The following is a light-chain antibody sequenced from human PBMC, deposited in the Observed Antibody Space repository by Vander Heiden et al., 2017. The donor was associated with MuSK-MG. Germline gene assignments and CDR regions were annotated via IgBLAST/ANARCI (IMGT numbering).Light chain of an antibody. CDR2: AAS. V-gene: IGKV1D-8*01. CDR1: QDISTY. Sequence: GDRVTISCRMSQDISTYLAWYHQRPGKAPELLIYAASTLRSGVPSRFSGSGSVTDFALAISCLRSEDFAPYYCQQDENLPWTFGQGTKVEI. J-gene: IGKJ1*01. CDR3: QQDENLPWT.